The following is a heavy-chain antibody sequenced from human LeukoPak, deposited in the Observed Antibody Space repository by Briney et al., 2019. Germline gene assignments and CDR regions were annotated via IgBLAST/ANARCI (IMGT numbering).Heavy chain of an antibody. CDR3: AKKSGTSGSYPN. J-gene: IGHJ4*02. V-gene: IGHV3-53*01. D-gene: IGHD3-10*01. CDR2: LYSDGST. CDR1: GFTVGSNY. Sequence: GESLRLSCAASGFTVGSNYMSWVRQAPGKGLEWVSLLYSDGSTYYADSVKGRFTISRDQSKNTLYLQMNSLRVEDTAVYYCAKKSGTSGSYPNWGQGTLVIVSS.